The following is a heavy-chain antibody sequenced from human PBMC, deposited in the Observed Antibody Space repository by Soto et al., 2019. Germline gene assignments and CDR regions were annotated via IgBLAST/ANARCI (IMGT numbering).Heavy chain of an antibody. D-gene: IGHD3-10*02. CDR3: VNPGCSGSYRADFDY. CDR2: ISGSGGST. Sequence: EVQLLESGGGLVQPGGSLRLSCAASGFTFSSYAMSWVRQAPGKGLEWVSAISGSGGSTYYADSVKGRFTISRDNSKNTLHLQMNSLRAEGTAVYYCVNPGCSGSYRADFDYWGQGTLVTVSS. V-gene: IGHV3-23*01. CDR1: GFTFSSYA. J-gene: IGHJ4*02.